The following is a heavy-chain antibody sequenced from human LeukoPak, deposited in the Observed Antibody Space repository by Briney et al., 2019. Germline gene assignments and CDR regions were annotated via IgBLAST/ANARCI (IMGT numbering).Heavy chain of an antibody. CDR1: GFTFSSYA. D-gene: IGHD6-19*01. J-gene: IGHJ3*02. CDR2: ISGSGGST. CDR3: ARVSAVAGIPDAFDI. V-gene: IGHV3-23*01. Sequence: GGSLRLSCAASGFTFSSYAMSWVRQAPGKGLEWVSAISGSGGSTYYADSVKGRFTISRDNSKNTLYLQMNTLRAEDTAVYYCARVSAVAGIPDAFDIWGQGTMVTVSS.